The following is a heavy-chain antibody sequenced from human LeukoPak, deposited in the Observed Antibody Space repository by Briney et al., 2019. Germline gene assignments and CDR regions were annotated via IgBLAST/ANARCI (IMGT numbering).Heavy chain of an antibody. V-gene: IGHV1-8*01. CDR1: GYTFTSYD. CDR2: MNPNSGST. Sequence: ASVKVSCKASGYTFTSYDINWVRQATGQGLEWMGRMNPNSGSTGYAQNFQGRVTMTRDTSISTAYMELSSLRSEDTAVYYCARVWGSVDYWGQGTLVTVSS. CDR3: ARVWGSVDY. D-gene: IGHD3-16*01. J-gene: IGHJ4*02.